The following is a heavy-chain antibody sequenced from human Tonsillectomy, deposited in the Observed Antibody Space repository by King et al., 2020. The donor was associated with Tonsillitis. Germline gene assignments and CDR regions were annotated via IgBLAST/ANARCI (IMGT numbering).Heavy chain of an antibody. D-gene: IGHD6-6*01. CDR1: GFTFSSYT. J-gene: IGHJ4*02. Sequence: VQLVESGGGLVKPGGSLRLSCAASGFTFSSYTMNWVRQAPGKGLEWVSSISSSSSYIYYADSVKGRFTISRDNAKNSLYLQMNSLRAEDTAVYYCARGYSSSSCFDYWGQGTLVTVSS. V-gene: IGHV3-21*01. CDR3: ARGYSSSSCFDY. CDR2: ISSSSSYI.